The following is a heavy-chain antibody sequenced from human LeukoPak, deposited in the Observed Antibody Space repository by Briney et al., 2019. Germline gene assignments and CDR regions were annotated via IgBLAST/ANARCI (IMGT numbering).Heavy chain of an antibody. CDR1: GYTLTELS. Sequence: ASVKVSCKVSGYTLTELSMHWVRQAPGKGLEWMGGFDPEDGETIYAQKFQGRVTMTEDTSTDTAYMELNSLRAEDTAVYYCARVITMIVVVIPYYFDYWGQGTLVTVSS. J-gene: IGHJ4*02. D-gene: IGHD3-22*01. CDR3: ARVITMIVVVIPYYFDY. CDR2: FDPEDGET. V-gene: IGHV1-24*01.